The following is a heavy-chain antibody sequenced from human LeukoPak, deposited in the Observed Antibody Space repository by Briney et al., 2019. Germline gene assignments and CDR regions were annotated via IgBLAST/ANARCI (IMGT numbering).Heavy chain of an antibody. J-gene: IGHJ4*02. V-gene: IGHV3-23*01. CDR1: GLIFSNKA. CDR3: ASGSAGGRPYYFDY. D-gene: IGHD2-15*01. CDR2: VDSTGVYT. Sequence: GGSLRLSCAASGLIFSNKAMSWVRQAPGTGLEWIAAVDSTGVYTWYADSVKGRFIISRDNSVNTLYLRMNSLTAADTAMYYCASGSAGGRPYYFDYWGQGSLVTVSS.